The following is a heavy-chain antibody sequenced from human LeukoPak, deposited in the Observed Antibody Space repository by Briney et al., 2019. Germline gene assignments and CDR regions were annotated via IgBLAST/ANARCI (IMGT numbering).Heavy chain of an antibody. CDR1: GFTFSSYA. CDR2: ISGSGGST. D-gene: IGHD3-22*01. Sequence: GGSLRLSCAASGFTFSSYAMSWVRQAPGKGLEWVSAISGSGGSTYHADSVKGRFTISRDNSKNTLYLQMNSLRAEDTAVYYCAKDPTYYDSSVVDYWGQGTLVTVSS. J-gene: IGHJ4*02. CDR3: AKDPTYYDSSVVDY. V-gene: IGHV3-23*01.